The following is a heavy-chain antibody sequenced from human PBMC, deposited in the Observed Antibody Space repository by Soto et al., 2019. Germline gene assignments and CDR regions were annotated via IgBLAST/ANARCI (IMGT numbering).Heavy chain of an antibody. J-gene: IGHJ5*02. D-gene: IGHD6-6*01. CDR1: SASIGTTYW. Sequence: QVQLQESGPGLVKSSGTLSLTCAVSSASIGTTYWWRWVRQPPGKGLEWIGEFYDSGRTNYNPSLKSRVTISVDKSKNHFSLQLRSLTAADTAVYFCARNSFSTSSYNFLDPWGQGALVTVSS. CDR3: ARNSFSTSSYNFLDP. CDR2: FYDSGRT. V-gene: IGHV4-4*02.